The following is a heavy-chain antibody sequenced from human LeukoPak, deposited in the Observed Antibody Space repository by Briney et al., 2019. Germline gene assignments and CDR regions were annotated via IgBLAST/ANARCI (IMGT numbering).Heavy chain of an antibody. CDR2: INPSGGST. V-gene: IGHV1-46*01. CDR3: ARGEIIAHY. CDR1: GYTFTSYY. Sequence: ASVKVSCKASGYTFTSYYMHWVRQAPGQGLEWMGIINPSGGSTSYAQKFQGRVTMTTDASTSTTYMELRSLRSDDTAVYYCARGEIIAHYWGQGTLVTVSS. J-gene: IGHJ4*02. D-gene: IGHD3-16*02.